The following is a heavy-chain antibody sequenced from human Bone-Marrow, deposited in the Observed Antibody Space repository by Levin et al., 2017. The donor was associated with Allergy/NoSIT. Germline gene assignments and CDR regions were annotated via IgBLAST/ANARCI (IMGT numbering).Heavy chain of an antibody. Sequence: ESLKISCSVSGGSINYYFWSWIRQPPGGGLEWIGHISKTGSTNYNPSLKSRVYISRDTSNNKFTLKLKSVTAADTAVYFCARSGSGWYGGWLDPWGHGILVTVSS. CDR3: ARSGSGWYGGWLDP. CDR1: GGSINYYF. D-gene: IGHD6-19*01. J-gene: IGHJ5*02. CDR2: ISKTGST. V-gene: IGHV4-59*01.